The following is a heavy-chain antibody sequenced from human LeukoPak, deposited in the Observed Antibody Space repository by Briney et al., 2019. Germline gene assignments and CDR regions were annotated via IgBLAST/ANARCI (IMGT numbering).Heavy chain of an antibody. Sequence: GGSLRLSCVASGFTFSRYWMSWVRQVPRKGLEWVANIKQGGGEIYYVDSVKGRFTISRDNAKNSLYLQMNSLRAEDTAVYYCASRSSGWRDFDYWGQGTLVTVSS. CDR3: ASRSSGWRDFDY. D-gene: IGHD6-19*01. CDR1: GFTFSRYW. J-gene: IGHJ4*02. V-gene: IGHV3-7*01. CDR2: IKQGGGEI.